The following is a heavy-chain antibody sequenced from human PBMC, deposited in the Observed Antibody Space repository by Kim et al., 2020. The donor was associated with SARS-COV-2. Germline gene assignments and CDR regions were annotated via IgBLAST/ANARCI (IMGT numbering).Heavy chain of an antibody. CDR2: ISYDGSNK. CDR1: GFTFSSYG. CDR3: ARALYSSGGFDP. D-gene: IGHD6-25*01. J-gene: IGHJ5*02. V-gene: IGHV3-33*05. Sequence: GGSLRLSCAASGFTFSSYGMHWVRQAPGKGLEWVAVISYDGSNKYYADSVKGRFTISRDNSKNTLYLQMNSLRAEDTAVYYCARALYSSGGFDPWGQGTLVTVSS.